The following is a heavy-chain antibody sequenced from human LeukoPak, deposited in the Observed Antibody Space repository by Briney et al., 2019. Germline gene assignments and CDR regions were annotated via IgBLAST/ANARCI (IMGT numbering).Heavy chain of an antibody. J-gene: IGHJ4*02. V-gene: IGHV3-23*01. D-gene: IGHD3-3*01. CDR2: ISGSGGST. CDR3: AKRVYDFWSGRDSGDY. Sequence: PGGSLRLSCAASGFTFSSYAMSWVRQAPGKGLEWVSAISGSGGSTYYADSVKGRFTISRDNSKNTLYLQMNSLRAEDTAVYYCAKRVYDFWSGRDSGDYWGQGTLVTVSS. CDR1: GFTFSSYA.